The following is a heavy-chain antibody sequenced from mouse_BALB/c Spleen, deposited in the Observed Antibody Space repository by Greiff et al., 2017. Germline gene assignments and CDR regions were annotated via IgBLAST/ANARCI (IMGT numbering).Heavy chain of an antibody. D-gene: IGHD2-14*01. Sequence: VQLQQSGAELVKPGASVKLSCTASGFNIKDTYMHWVKQRPEQGLEWIGRIDPANGNTKYDPKFQGKATITADTSSNTAYLQLSSLTSEDTAVYYCARGYRYSGYYFDYWGQGTTLTVSS. J-gene: IGHJ2*01. V-gene: IGHV14-3*02. CDR3: ARGYRYSGYYFDY. CDR1: GFNIKDTY. CDR2: IDPANGNT.